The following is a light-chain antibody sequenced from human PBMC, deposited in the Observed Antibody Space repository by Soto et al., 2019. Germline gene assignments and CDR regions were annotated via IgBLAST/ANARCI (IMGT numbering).Light chain of an antibody. V-gene: IGLV2-14*01. J-gene: IGLJ2*01. CDR3: TSWTTSTNMN. Sequence: QSALTQPASVSGSPGQSITISCTGTSSDVGAYNYVSWYQQHPGKAPKLMIYDVNIRPSGVSNRFSGSKSGNTASLTISGLQAEDEADYYCTSWTTSTNMNFGGGTKLTVL. CDR1: SSDVGAYNY. CDR2: DVN.